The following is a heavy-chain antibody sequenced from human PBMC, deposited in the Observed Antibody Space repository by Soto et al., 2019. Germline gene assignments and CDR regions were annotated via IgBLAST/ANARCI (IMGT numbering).Heavy chain of an antibody. CDR2: IYPGDSDT. V-gene: IGHV5-51*01. Sequence: GGSLKISCQGFGYSFTSYWIGWVRQMPGKGLELMGIIYPGDSDTKYSPSFQGQVTISADKSISTAYLQWTSLKASDTAMYYCARYCSGGSCYRPSYQFDYWGQGTLVTVSS. CDR3: ARYCSGGSCYRPSYQFDY. D-gene: IGHD2-15*01. CDR1: GYSFTSYW. J-gene: IGHJ4*02.